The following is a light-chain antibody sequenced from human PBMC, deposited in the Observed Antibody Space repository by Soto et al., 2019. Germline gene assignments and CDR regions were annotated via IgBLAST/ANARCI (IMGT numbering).Light chain of an antibody. J-gene: IGKJ4*01. CDR2: DAS. CDR3: QQYDNLPLT. Sequence: IQMTQSPSSLSASVGDRVTITCQATQDISNYLNWYQQKPGKAPKLLIYDASNLETGVPSRFSGSGSGTDFTFTISSLQPEDIATYYWQQYDNLPLTFAGGTKVEIK. V-gene: IGKV1-33*01. CDR1: QDISNY.